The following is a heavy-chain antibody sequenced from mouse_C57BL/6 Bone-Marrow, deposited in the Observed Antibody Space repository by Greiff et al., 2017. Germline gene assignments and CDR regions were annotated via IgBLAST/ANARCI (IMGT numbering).Heavy chain of an antibody. CDR1: GFTFSDYG. J-gene: IGHJ4*01. D-gene: IGHD1-1*01. Sequence: EVMLVESGGGLVKPGGSLKLSCAASGFTFSDYGMHWVRQAPEKGLEWVAYISSGSSTIYYADTVKGRFTISRDNAKNTLFLQMTSLRSEDTAMYYCAREGTTVDYAMDYWGQGTSVTVSS. V-gene: IGHV5-17*01. CDR2: ISSGSSTI. CDR3: AREGTTVDYAMDY.